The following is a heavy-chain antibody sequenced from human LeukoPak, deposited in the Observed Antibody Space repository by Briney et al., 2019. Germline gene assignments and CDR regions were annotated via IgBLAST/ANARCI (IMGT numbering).Heavy chain of an antibody. Sequence: KDGESLKISCKGSGYSFTSYWIGWVRQMPGKGLEWMGIIYPGDSDTRYSPSFQGQVTMLADKSITTAYLQWSSLKASDTAMYYCARRGYYYGSGSYYIDAFDIWGQGTMVTVSS. CDR2: IYPGDSDT. CDR1: GYSFTSYW. D-gene: IGHD3-10*01. J-gene: IGHJ3*02. V-gene: IGHV5-51*01. CDR3: ARRGYYYGSGSYYIDAFDI.